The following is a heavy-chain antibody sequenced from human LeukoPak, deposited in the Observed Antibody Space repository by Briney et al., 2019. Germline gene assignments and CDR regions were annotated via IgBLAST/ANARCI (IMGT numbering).Heavy chain of an antibody. CDR1: GGSISSYY. CDR3: AREAGKYNWFDP. Sequence: SETLSLTCTVSGGSISSYYWIWIRQPPGKGLEWIGYIYYSGSTNYNPSLKSRVTISVDTSKNQFSLKLSSVTAADTAVYYCAREAGKYNWFDPWGQGTLVTVSS. J-gene: IGHJ5*02. V-gene: IGHV4-59*01. CDR2: IYYSGST.